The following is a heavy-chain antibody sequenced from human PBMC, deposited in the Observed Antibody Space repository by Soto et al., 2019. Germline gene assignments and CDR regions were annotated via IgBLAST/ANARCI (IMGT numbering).Heavy chain of an antibody. J-gene: IGHJ6*02. CDR2: ISGSGGST. Sequence: PGGSLRLSCAASGFTFSSYAMSWVRQAPGKGLEWVSAISGSGGSTYYADSVKGRFTISRDNSRNTLHLQMNSLRAEDTAVSDWAKVLSALDGWGQGTTVTVS. CDR3: AKVLSALDG. V-gene: IGHV3-23*01. CDR1: GFTFSSYA.